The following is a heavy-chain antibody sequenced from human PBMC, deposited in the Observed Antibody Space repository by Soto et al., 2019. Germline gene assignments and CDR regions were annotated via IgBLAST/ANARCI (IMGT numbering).Heavy chain of an antibody. Sequence: ASETLSLTCSVSGGPISSSSYYWGWNRQAPGKGLEWLATIYYTGYTYHNPSLKSHVTISVDTSKDQFSLELTSVTAADTALYYCARSAIATHWFFDLWGRGTLVTVSS. D-gene: IGHD5-18*01. V-gene: IGHV4-39*01. CDR3: ARSAIATHWFFDL. CDR1: GGPISSSSYY. CDR2: IYYTGYT. J-gene: IGHJ2*01.